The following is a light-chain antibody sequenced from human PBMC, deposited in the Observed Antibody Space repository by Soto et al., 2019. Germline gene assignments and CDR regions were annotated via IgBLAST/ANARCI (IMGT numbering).Light chain of an antibody. Sequence: EMVLTQSPCTLSLSPGDRVSLSCRASESVSSSYLAGYQQKPGQAPRLLIYGASSRATGIPDRFSGSGSGTDFTLTISRLEPEDFAVYYCQQYGDSPPDTFGQGTRLEIK. J-gene: IGKJ5*01. CDR1: ESVSSSY. CDR3: QQYGDSPPDT. CDR2: GAS. V-gene: IGKV3-20*01.